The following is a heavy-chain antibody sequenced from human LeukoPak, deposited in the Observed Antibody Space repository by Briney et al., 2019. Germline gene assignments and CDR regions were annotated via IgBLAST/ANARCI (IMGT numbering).Heavy chain of an antibody. J-gene: IGHJ4*02. CDR2: IYYSGST. CDR3: ARAIGLGSSDRYYFDY. Sequence: PSETLSLTCTVSGGSISSGDYYWSWIRQPPGKGLEWIGYIYYSGSTYYNPSLKSRVTISVDTSKNQFSLKLSSATAADTAVYYCARAIGLGSSDRYYFDYWGQGTLVTVSS. CDR1: GGSISSGDYY. V-gene: IGHV4-30-4*08. D-gene: IGHD6-13*01.